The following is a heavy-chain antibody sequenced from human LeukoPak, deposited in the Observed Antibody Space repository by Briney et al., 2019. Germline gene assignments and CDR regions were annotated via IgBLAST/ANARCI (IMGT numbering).Heavy chain of an antibody. CDR1: GGSISSYY. Sequence: SETLSLTCTVSGGSISSYYWSWIRQPPGKGLEWIGYIYYSGSTNYNPSLKSRVTISVDTSKNQFSLKLSSVTAADTAVYYCAKGGYCSSTSCPPYYYMDVWGKGTTVTVPS. CDR3: AKGGYCSSTSCPPYYYMDV. V-gene: IGHV4-59*01. J-gene: IGHJ6*03. D-gene: IGHD2-2*03. CDR2: IYYSGST.